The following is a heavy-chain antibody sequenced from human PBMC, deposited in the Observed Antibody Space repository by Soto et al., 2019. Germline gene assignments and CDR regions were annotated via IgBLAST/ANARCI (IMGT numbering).Heavy chain of an antibody. CDR2: ISAYNGNT. CDR3: AREMATIERYYYYYGMDV. J-gene: IGHJ6*02. CDR1: GYTFTSYG. D-gene: IGHD5-12*01. Sequence: ASVKVSCKASGYTFTSYGISWVRQAPGQGLEWMGWISAYNGNTNYAQKLQGRVTMTTDTSTSTAYMELRSLRSDDKAVYYCAREMATIERYYYYYGMDVWGQGTTVTVSS. V-gene: IGHV1-18*01.